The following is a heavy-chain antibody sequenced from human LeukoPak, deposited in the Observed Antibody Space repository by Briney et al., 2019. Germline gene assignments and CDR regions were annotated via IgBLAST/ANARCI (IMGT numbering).Heavy chain of an antibody. Sequence: GASVKVSCKASEYTFTGYYIHWVRQAPGQGLEWMGCIKPNTGGTNYAQKFQGRVTMTRDTSSTTAHMDLSSLRSDDTAVYYCATGRVGYSSGRYPEPTFDYWGQGTLVTVSS. J-gene: IGHJ4*02. CDR3: ATGRVGYSSGRYPEPTFDY. V-gene: IGHV1-2*02. CDR1: EYTFTGYY. CDR2: IKPNTGGT. D-gene: IGHD6-19*01.